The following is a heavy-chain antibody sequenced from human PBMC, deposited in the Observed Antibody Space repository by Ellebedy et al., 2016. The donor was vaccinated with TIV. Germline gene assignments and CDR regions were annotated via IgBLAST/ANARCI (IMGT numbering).Heavy chain of an antibody. CDR2: IKQDGSEK. CDR1: GFTFSTYW. Sequence: PGGSLRLSCAASGFTFSTYWMNWVRQAPGKGLEWVANIKQDGSEKNYVDSVKGRFTISRDNAKNSLYLQMNSLRVEDTAVYYCARAVIGKEDFDYWGQGSLVSVSS. D-gene: IGHD3-10*01. CDR3: ARAVIGKEDFDY. V-gene: IGHV3-7*01. J-gene: IGHJ4*02.